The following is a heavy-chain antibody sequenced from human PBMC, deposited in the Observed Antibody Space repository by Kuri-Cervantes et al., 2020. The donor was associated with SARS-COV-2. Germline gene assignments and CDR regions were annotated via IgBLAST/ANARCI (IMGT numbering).Heavy chain of an antibody. CDR3: ARVGCSSTSCYTGDYYYGMDV. CDR2: ISSNGGST. D-gene: IGHD2-2*02. Sequence: GGSLRLSCAASGFTFSSYAMHWVRQAPGKGLEYVSAISSNGGSTYYANSVKGRFTISRDSSKNTLYLQMGSLRAEDMAVYYCARVGCSSTSCYTGDYYYGMDVWGQGTTVTVSS. J-gene: IGHJ6*02. CDR1: GFTFSSYA. V-gene: IGHV3-64*01.